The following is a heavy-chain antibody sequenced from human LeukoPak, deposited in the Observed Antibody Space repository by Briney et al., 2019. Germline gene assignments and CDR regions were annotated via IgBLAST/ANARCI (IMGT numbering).Heavy chain of an antibody. V-gene: IGHV3-7*01. CDR1: GFTFSTYL. CDR2: IYQDGREK. Sequence: GGSLRLSCVASGFTFSTYLMTWVRQAPGKGLEWVANIYQDGREKYYVDSVKGRFTISRDNAKNSLYLQMNSLRAEDTAVHYCASERPSSSWYDYWGQGTLVTVSS. CDR3: ASERPSSSWYDY. J-gene: IGHJ4*02. D-gene: IGHD6-13*01.